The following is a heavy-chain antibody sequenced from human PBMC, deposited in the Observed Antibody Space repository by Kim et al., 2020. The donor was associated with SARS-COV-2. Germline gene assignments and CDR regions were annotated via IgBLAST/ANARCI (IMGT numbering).Heavy chain of an antibody. CDR2: IYSGGSR. V-gene: IGHV3-66*01. CDR1: GFTVSSIY. CDR3: SGSYADQDYYGVDV. D-gene: IGHD3-16*01. J-gene: IGHJ6*02. Sequence: GGSLRLSCAASGFTVSSIYMSWVRQAPGKGLEWVSVIYSGGSRYYADSVKGRFTISRDNSKNTPHLQMNSLRAADTAVDYCSGSYADQDYYGVDVWGQGT.